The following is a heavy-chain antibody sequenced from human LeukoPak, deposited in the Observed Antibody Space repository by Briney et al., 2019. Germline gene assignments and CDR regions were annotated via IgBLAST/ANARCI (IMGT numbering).Heavy chain of an antibody. V-gene: IGHV3-30*13. Sequence: GGSLRLSCAASGFAFNNYGMHWVRQAPGKGLECVALISYDGSNKNYADSVKGRFTVSRDNFNNRLYLQMNSLRPEDTALYYCARDAKTDGYNYDYFDFWGQGILVTVSS. J-gene: IGHJ4*02. CDR2: ISYDGSNK. CDR1: GFAFNNYG. CDR3: ARDAKTDGYNYDYFDF. D-gene: IGHD5-24*01.